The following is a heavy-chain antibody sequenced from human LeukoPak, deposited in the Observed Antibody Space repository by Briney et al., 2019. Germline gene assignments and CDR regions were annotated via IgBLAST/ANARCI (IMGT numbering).Heavy chain of an antibody. D-gene: IGHD3-10*01. J-gene: IGHJ4*02. V-gene: IGHV3-30*04. CDR1: GFIFSSYA. CDR3: ASSTPLLWFGDL. CDR2: ISYDGSNK. Sequence: PGRSLRLSCAASGFIFSSYAMHWVRQAPGKGLEWVTGISYDGSNKYYADSVKGRFTISRDNSKNTLYLQMNSLRAEDTAVYYCASSTPLLWFGDLWGQGTLVTVSP.